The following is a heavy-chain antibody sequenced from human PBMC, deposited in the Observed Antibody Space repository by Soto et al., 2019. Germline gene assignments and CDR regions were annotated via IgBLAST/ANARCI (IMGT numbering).Heavy chain of an antibody. CDR1: GFTFSSYA. CDR3: AKWSHYDILTGYPNWFDP. CDR2: ISGSGGST. J-gene: IGHJ5*02. Sequence: GGSLRLSCAASGFTFSSYAMSWVRQAPGKGLEWVSAISGSGGSTYYADSVKGRFTISRDNSKNTLYLQMNSLRAEETAVYYCAKWSHYDILTGYPNWFDPWGQGTLVTVSS. V-gene: IGHV3-23*01. D-gene: IGHD3-9*01.